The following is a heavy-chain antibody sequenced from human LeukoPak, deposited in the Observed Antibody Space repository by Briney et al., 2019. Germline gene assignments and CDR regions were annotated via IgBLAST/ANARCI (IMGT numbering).Heavy chain of an antibody. CDR1: GYTFTSYG. J-gene: IGHJ6*03. V-gene: IGHV1-18*01. D-gene: IGHD3-3*01. CDR2: ISAYNGNT. Sequence: SVKVSCKASGYTFTSYGISWVRQAPGQGLKWMGWISAYNGNTNYAQKLQGRVTMTTDTSTSTAYMELRSLRSDDTAVYYCARGNPYTIFGVVTDKAYMDVWGKGTTVTVSS. CDR3: ARGNPYTIFGVVTDKAYMDV.